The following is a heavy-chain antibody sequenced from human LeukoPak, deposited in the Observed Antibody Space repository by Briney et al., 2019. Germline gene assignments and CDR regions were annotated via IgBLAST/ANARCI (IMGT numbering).Heavy chain of an antibody. CDR2: ISYDGCNK. J-gene: IGHJ4*02. CDR3: AKDLRAVAGTGFDY. D-gene: IGHD6-19*01. V-gene: IGHV3-30*18. CDR1: GFTFSSYG. Sequence: PGGSLRLSCAAYGFTFSSYGMHWVRQAPGKGLEWVAVISYDGCNKYYADSVKGRFTISRDNAKNSLYLQMNSLRAEDMALYYCAKDLRAVAGTGFDYWGQGTLVTVSS.